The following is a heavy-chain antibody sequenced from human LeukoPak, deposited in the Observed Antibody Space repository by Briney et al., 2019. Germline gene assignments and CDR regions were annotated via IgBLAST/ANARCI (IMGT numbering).Heavy chain of an antibody. CDR3: AGDTHSSSWYDH. CDR1: GFTVSSIY. CDR2: IYSDGNT. V-gene: IGHV3-53*01. Sequence: GGSLRLSCAVSGFTVSSIYMSWVRQPPAKGLEWVSFIYSDGNTYYADSVKGRFTLSRDSSRNTLYLQMNSLRLDDTAVYYCAGDTHSSSWYDHWGQGTLVTVSS. D-gene: IGHD6-19*01. J-gene: IGHJ5*02.